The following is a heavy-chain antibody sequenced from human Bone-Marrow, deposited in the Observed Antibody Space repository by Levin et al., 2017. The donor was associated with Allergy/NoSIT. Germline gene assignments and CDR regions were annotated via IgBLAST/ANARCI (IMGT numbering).Heavy chain of an antibody. CDR3: ARAAPYCSSTSCYGYYYYYYGMDV. V-gene: IGHV3-11*01. CDR2: ISSSGSTI. J-gene: IGHJ6*02. D-gene: IGHD2-2*01. CDR1: GFTFSDYY. Sequence: PGGSLRLSCAASGFTFSDYYMSWIRQAPGKGLEWVSYISSSGSTIYYADSVKGRFTISRDNAKNSLYLQMNSLRAEDTAVYYCARAAPYCSSTSCYGYYYYYYGMDVWGQGTTVTVSS.